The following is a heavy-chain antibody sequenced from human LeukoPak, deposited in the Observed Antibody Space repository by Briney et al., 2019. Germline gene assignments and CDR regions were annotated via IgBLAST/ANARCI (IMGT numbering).Heavy chain of an antibody. CDR3: ASGNTGYDRDSFDI. D-gene: IGHD5-12*01. V-gene: IGHV4-30-2*01. Sequence: PSQTQSLTCAVSGGSISSGGYSWSWVRQPPGEGLEWVGYIYHSGSIYYNPSLQSRVTISLDRSKNQFSLKLSSMTAADTAVYYCASGNTGYDRDSFDIWGQGTMVTVSS. CDR1: GGSISSGGYS. J-gene: IGHJ3*02. CDR2: IYHSGSI.